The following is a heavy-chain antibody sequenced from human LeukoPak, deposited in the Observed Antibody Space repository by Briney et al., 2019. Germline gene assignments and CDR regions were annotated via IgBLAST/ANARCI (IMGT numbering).Heavy chain of an antibody. D-gene: IGHD6-13*01. V-gene: IGHV3-21*05. J-gene: IGHJ4*02. CDR3: ARDQPGIAAAGLDY. CDR1: GFTFSSYS. Sequence: PGGSLRLSCAASGFTFSSYSMNWVRQAPGKGLEWVSYISSSSSYIYYADSVKGRFTISRDNAKNSLYLQMNSLRAEDTAVYYCARDQPGIAAAGLDYWGQGTLVTVSS. CDR2: ISSSSSYI.